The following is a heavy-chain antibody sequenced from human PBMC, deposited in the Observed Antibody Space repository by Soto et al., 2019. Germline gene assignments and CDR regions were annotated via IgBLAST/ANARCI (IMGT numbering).Heavy chain of an antibody. CDR1: GYTFTSYY. CDR2: INPSGGST. D-gene: IGHD3-10*01. CDR3: ARDTMVRGATGAYNWFDP. V-gene: IGHV1-46*03. J-gene: IGHJ5*02. Sequence: QVQLVQSGAEVKKPGASVKVSCKASGYTFTSYYMHWVRQAPGQGLEWMGIINPSGGSTSYAQKFHGSVTMTRDTSTSTVYMDLSSLRSDDTGEYYCARDTMVRGATGAYNWFDPWGQGTLVTVSS.